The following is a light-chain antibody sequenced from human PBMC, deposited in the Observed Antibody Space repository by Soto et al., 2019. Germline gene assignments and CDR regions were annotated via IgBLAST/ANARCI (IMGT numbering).Light chain of an antibody. CDR1: QFVSSSS. Sequence: PGETANIPFRASQFVSSSSLAWYQQKLGQAPRVLIYGASNRATDIPGRVSASGSGTDVTLTISRLEHEDFSVYDGQQYGSSPPTFCQVTKFDIK. V-gene: IGKV3-20*01. CDR3: QQYGSSPPT. CDR2: GAS. J-gene: IGKJ1*01.